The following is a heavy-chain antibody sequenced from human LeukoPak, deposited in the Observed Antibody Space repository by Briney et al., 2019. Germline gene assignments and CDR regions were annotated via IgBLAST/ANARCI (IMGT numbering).Heavy chain of an antibody. D-gene: IGHD2-15*01. CDR3: TSRSCSGDSCSYYRMDV. J-gene: IGHJ6*02. V-gene: IGHV3-49*04. CDR1: GFTFDDYA. Sequence: GGSLRLSCTASGFTFDDYAINWVRQAPGKGLEWVGLIRTKAFGGTTEYAASVKGRFTISRDGSKSIAYLQMNSLKTEDTAVFYCTSRSCSGDSCSYYRMDVWGHGTTVIVSS. CDR2: IRTKAFGGTT.